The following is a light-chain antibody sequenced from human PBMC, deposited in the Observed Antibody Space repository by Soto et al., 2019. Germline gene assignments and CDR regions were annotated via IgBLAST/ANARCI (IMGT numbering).Light chain of an antibody. J-gene: IGLJ2*01. CDR1: SSNIGAGYD. Sequence: QSVLTQPASVSGAPGQRVTISCTGGSSNIGAGYDVHWYRQLPGTAPELLIYDNSNRPSGVPARFSGSKSGTSASLAITGLQADDEADYYCRSYDTSLSGWVVFGGGTKLTVL. CDR2: DNS. V-gene: IGLV1-40*01. CDR3: RSYDTSLSGWVV.